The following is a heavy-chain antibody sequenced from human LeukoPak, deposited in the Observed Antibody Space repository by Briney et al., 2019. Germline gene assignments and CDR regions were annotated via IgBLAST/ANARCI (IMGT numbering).Heavy chain of an antibody. D-gene: IGHD3-22*01. CDR1: GFNFSSYA. J-gene: IGHJ4*02. V-gene: IGHV3-23*01. CDR2: ISGSGGST. CDR3: AKDLGSGLDSSGFLFIFDY. Sequence: GGSLRLSCAASGFNFSSYAISWVRQAPGKGLEWVSAISGSGGSTYYADSVKGRFTISRDNSKNTLYLQMNSLRAEDTAVYYCAKDLGSGLDSSGFLFIFDYWGQGTLVTVSS.